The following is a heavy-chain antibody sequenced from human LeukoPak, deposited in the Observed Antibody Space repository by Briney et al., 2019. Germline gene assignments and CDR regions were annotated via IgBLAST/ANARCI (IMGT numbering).Heavy chain of an antibody. D-gene: IGHD3-22*01. V-gene: IGHV3-23*01. CDR2: ISGSGGST. J-gene: IGHJ3*02. Sequence: PGGSLRLSCAASGFTFSSYAMSWARQAPGKGLEWVSAISGSGGSTYYADSVKGRFTISRDNSKNTLYLQMNSLRAEDTAVYYCAKGAPLKTYYYDSSGYSDAFDIWGQGTMVTVSS. CDR3: AKGAPLKTYYYDSSGYSDAFDI. CDR1: GFTFSSYA.